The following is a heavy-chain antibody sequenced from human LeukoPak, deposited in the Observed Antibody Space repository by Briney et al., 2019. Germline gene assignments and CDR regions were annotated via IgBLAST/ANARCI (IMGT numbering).Heavy chain of an antibody. V-gene: IGHV3-7*01. D-gene: IGHD2-21*02. Sequence: PGGSLRLSCEASGFKFNTYWMSWVRQAPGKGLEWVANIKHDGSKMYYADSVKGRFSVFRDNAKDTMFIQFNTLRVEDTAVYYCAREPPYCEDGDCDSNDYGHDFWYLDLWGRGTLVTVSS. CDR1: GFKFNTYW. CDR3: AREPPYCEDGDCDSNDYGHDFWYLDL. CDR2: IKHDGSKM. J-gene: IGHJ2*01.